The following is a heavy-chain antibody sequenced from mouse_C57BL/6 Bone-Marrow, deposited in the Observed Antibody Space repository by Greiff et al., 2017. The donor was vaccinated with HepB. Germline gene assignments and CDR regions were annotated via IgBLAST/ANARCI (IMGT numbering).Heavy chain of an antibody. CDR1: GFTFSSYA. J-gene: IGHJ2*01. Sequence: EVKLQESGEGLVKPGGSLKLSCAASGFTFSSYAMSWVRQTPEKRLEWVAYISSGGDYIYYADTVKGRFTISRDNARNTLYLQMSSLKSEDTAMYYCTRVGWPYFDYWGQGTTLTVSS. CDR2: ISSGGDYI. D-gene: IGHD2-3*01. CDR3: TRVGWPYFDY. V-gene: IGHV5-9-1*02.